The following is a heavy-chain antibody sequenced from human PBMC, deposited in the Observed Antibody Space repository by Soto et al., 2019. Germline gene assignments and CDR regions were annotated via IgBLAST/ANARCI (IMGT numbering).Heavy chain of an antibody. J-gene: IGHJ4*02. V-gene: IGHV4-34*01. D-gene: IGHD3-10*01. CDR1: GGSFSGYY. CDR2: INHSGST. CDR3: ASPTMVRGVANPPDY. Sequence: SETLSLTCAVYGGSFSGYYWSWIRQPPGKGLEWIGEINHSGSTNYNPSLKSRVTISVDTSKNQFSLKLSSVTAADTAVYYCASPTMVRGVANPPDYWGPGPLVTVSS.